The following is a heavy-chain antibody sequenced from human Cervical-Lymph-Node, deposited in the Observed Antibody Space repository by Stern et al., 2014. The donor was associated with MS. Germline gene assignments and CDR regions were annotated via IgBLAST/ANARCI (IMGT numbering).Heavy chain of an antibody. CDR2: MLWGGRP. V-gene: IGHV4-59*08. J-gene: IGHJ4*02. CDR1: GDSIDPYY. D-gene: IGHD3-16*01. CDR3: ARSGGVHGGASFES. Sequence: QVQLVESGPGLVKPSETLSLTCTASGDSIDPYYWSWIRQPPGKGLARLGFMLWGGRPNHSPSLRNRATISVDGPKNLFFLNLFSLTAADTAVYYCARSGGVHGGASFESWGQGTLVTVSS.